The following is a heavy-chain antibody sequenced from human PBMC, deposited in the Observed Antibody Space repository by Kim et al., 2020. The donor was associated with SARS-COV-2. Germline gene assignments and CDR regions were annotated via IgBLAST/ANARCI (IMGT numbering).Heavy chain of an antibody. J-gene: IGHJ4*02. D-gene: IGHD2-2*01. CDR3: ARGHSTSGYDY. Sequence: TNANPPRQSRVPISGDTSNNQFTLRLASVTAADTAIYYCARGHSTSGYDYWGQGALVTVSS. V-gene: IGHV4-34*01. CDR2: T.